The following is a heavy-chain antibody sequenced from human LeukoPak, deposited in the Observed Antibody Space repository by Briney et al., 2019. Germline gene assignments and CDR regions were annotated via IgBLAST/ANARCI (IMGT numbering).Heavy chain of an antibody. CDR3: ARDSGSYFGYYYYGMDV. V-gene: IGHV3-53*01. CDR2: IYSGGST. D-gene: IGHD1-26*01. Sequence: GRSLRLSCAASGFTFNSFGIHWVRQAPGKGLEWVSVIYSGGSTYYADSVKGRFTISRDNSKNTLYLQMNSLRAEDTAVYYCARDSGSYFGYYYYGMDVWGQGTTVTVSS. CDR1: GFTFNSFG. J-gene: IGHJ6*02.